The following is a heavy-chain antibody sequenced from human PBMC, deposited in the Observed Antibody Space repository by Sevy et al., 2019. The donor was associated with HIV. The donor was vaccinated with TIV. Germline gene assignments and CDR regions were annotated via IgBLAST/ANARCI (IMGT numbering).Heavy chain of an antibody. CDR2: FDPQDVKT. CDR3: ATVGLRYFSGSSSYQGDWFDP. J-gene: IGHJ5*02. D-gene: IGHD3-9*01. CDR1: GYTLTKLS. V-gene: IGHV1-24*01. Sequence: ASVKVSCKVSGYTLTKLSIDWVRQAPGKALEWMGEFDPQDVKTISSQRFQGRLTMTVDTSTDTAYMELGSLTSEDTAVDYCATVGLRYFSGSSSYQGDWFDPWGQGTLVTVSS.